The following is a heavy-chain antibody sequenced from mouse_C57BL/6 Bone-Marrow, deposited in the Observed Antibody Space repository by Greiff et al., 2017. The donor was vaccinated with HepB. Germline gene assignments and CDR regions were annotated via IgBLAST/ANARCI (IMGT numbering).Heavy chain of an antibody. CDR3: ARGYYCGSSYSYYFDY. V-gene: IGHV2-2*01. Sequence: VHLVESGPGLVQPSQSLSITCTVSGFSLTSYGVHWVRQSPGKGLEWLGVIWSGGSTDYNAAFISRLSISKDNSKSQVFFKMNSVQADDTAIYYGARGYYCGSSYSYYFDYWGKGTTLTVSS. D-gene: IGHD1-1*01. CDR1: GFSLTSYG. CDR2: IWSGGST. J-gene: IGHJ2*01.